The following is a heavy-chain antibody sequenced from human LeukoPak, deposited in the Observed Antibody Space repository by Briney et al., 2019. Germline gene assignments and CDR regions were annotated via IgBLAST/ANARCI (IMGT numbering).Heavy chain of an antibody. CDR2: ISSSSSYI. Sequence: GGSLRHSCAASGFTFISYSMNWVRQAPGKGLEWVSSISSSSSYIYYADSVKGRFTISRDNAKNSLYLQMNSLRAEDTAVYYCARDTVAYFDYWGQETLVTVSS. CDR3: ARDTVAYFDY. CDR1: GFTFISYS. J-gene: IGHJ4*02. D-gene: IGHD4-23*01. V-gene: IGHV3-21*01.